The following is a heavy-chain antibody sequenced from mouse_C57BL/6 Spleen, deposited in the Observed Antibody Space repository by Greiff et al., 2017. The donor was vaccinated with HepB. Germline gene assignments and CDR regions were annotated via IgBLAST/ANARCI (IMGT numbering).Heavy chain of an antibody. V-gene: IGHV1-64*01. Sequence: QVQLQQPGAELVKPGASVKLSCKASGYTFTSYWMHWVKQRPGQGLEWIGMIHPNSGSTNYNEKFKSKATLTVDKSSSTAYMQLSSLTSEDSAVYYCARYLYYYGSTNWYFDVWGTGTTVTVSS. J-gene: IGHJ1*03. CDR2: IHPNSGST. CDR1: GYTFTSYW. CDR3: ARYLYYYGSTNWYFDV. D-gene: IGHD1-1*01.